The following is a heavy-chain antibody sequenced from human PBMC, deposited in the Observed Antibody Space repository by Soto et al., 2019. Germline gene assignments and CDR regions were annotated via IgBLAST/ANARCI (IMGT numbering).Heavy chain of an antibody. V-gene: IGHV4-39*02. CDR3: ARDPGGYSSSQPFDP. CDR1: GGSISDISYC. CDR2: MFYSGAT. Sequence: PSETLSLTCTVSGGSISDISYCWGWIRQPPGKGLQWIGCMFYSGATYYNPSLKNRVTLSVDTSNNEFSLKLVSVTAPDTAVYYCARDPGGYSSSQPFDPWGQGTLVTVSS. J-gene: IGHJ5*02. D-gene: IGHD6-6*01.